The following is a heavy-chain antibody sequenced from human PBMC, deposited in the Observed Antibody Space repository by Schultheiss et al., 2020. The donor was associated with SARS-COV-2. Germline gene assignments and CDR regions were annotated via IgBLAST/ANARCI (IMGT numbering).Heavy chain of an antibody. V-gene: IGHV3-66*01. Sequence: GGSLRLSCAASGFTFSSYAMSWVRQAPGKGLEWVSAIYSGGSTYYADSVKGRFTISRDNSKNTLYLQMNSLRAEDTAVYYCARDVAVAGTRDYWGQGTLVTVSS. CDR1: GFTFSSYA. D-gene: IGHD6-19*01. CDR3: ARDVAVAGTRDY. J-gene: IGHJ4*02. CDR2: IYSGGST.